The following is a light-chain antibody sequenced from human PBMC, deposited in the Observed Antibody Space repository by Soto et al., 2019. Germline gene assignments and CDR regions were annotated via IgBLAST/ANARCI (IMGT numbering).Light chain of an antibody. Sequence: IVMTQSPLSLPVTPGEPASISCRSSQSLLHSSGYNYLDWYLQKPGQSPQLLIYLGSNRAAGVPDRCSGSGSRTVFKLNISRVQPEDLRVYYCMQAQQTPYTFGQGTKLEIK. CDR1: QSLLHSSGYNY. J-gene: IGKJ2*01. CDR2: LGS. V-gene: IGKV2-28*01. CDR3: MQAQQTPYT.